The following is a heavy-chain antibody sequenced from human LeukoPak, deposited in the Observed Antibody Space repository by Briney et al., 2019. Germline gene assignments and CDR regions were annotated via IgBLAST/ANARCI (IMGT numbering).Heavy chain of an antibody. CDR1: GASLSTSPYY. V-gene: IGHV4-39*07. Sequence: PSETLSLTCSVSGASLSTSPYYWGWIRQPPGKGLEWIGEINHSGSTNYNPSLKSRVTISVDTSKNQFSLKLSSVTAADTAVYYCARDRVVLGLDYWGQGTLVTVSS. CDR2: INHSGST. D-gene: IGHD2-2*01. CDR3: ARDRVVLGLDY. J-gene: IGHJ4*02.